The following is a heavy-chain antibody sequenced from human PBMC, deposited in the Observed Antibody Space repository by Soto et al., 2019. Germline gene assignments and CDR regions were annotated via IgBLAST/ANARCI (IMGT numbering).Heavy chain of an antibody. CDR3: ATNDYCDLNSFDP. D-gene: IGHD4-17*01. V-gene: IGHV3-23*01. J-gene: IGHJ5*02. Sequence: EVQLLDSGGGLVRPGGSLRLSCVASGITFSRRAMGWVRQAPGKGLEWVSAISGSGGSTYYADSVKGRFTISRDNSKNTVYLQMNRLRVEDTAGYYGATNDYCDLNSFDPWGQGTLVAVSS. CDR1: GITFSRRA. CDR2: ISGSGGST.